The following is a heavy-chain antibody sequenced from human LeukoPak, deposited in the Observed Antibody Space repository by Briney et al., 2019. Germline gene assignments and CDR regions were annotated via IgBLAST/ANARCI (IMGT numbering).Heavy chain of an antibody. CDR1: GYTFTSYG. D-gene: IGHD5-12*01. V-gene: IGHV1-18*01. CDR2: ISAYNGNT. CDR3: ARVHPGNSGYDLGPPLYNWFDP. J-gene: IGHJ5*02. Sequence: ASVKVSCKASGYTFTSYGISWVRQAPGQGLEWMGWISAYNGNTNYAQKLQGRVTMTTDTSTSTAYMELRSLRSDDTAVYYCARVHPGNSGYDLGPPLYNWFDPWGQGTLVTVSS.